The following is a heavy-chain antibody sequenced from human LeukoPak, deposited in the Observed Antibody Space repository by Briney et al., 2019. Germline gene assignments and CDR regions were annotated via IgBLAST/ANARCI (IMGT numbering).Heavy chain of an antibody. CDR3: ARHPSGRMWLQQGGWFDP. D-gene: IGHD5-24*01. CDR2: IYYSGST. CDR1: SASSEY. J-gene: IGHJ5*02. Sequence: SASSEYMSWVRQAPGKGLEWIGSIYYSGSTYYNPSLKSRVTISVDTSKNQFSLKLTSVTAADTAVYYCARHPSGRMWLQQGGWFDPWGQGTLVTVSS. V-gene: IGHV4-39*01.